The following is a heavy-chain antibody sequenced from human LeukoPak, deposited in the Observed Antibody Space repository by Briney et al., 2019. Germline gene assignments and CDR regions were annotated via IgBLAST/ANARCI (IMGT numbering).Heavy chain of an antibody. J-gene: IGHJ4*02. Sequence: GSSVKVSCKASGGTFSSYAISWVRQAPGQGLEWMGGIIPIFGTANYAQKFKGRVTITTDESTSTAYMELSSLRSEDTAVYYCARVPLSPYYDSSGYLDYWGQGTLVTVSS. CDR1: GGTFSSYA. D-gene: IGHD3-22*01. CDR2: IIPIFGTA. V-gene: IGHV1-69*05. CDR3: ARVPLSPYYDSSGYLDY.